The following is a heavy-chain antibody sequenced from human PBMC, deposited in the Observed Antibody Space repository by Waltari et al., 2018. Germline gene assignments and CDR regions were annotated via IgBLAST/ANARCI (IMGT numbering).Heavy chain of an antibody. Sequence: QVQLVQSGAEVKKPGASVKVSCKASGYTFTSYDINWVRQATGQGLEWMGWMNPNSGNTGYAQKFQGRVTMTRNTSISTAYMELSSLRSEDTAVYYCARAKAMVVYYYYYYMDVWGKGTTVTVSS. D-gene: IGHD5-18*01. CDR1: GYTFTSYD. J-gene: IGHJ6*03. V-gene: IGHV1-8*01. CDR3: ARAKAMVVYYYYYYMDV. CDR2: MNPNSGNT.